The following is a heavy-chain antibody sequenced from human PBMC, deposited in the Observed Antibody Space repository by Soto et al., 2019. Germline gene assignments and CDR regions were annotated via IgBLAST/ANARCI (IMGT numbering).Heavy chain of an antibody. CDR1: GFTFSSYS. V-gene: IGHV3-21*01. CDR2: ISSSSSYI. CDR3: PRDNLPFPGTGGMDV. D-gene: IGHD1-1*01. J-gene: IGHJ6*02. Sequence: GGLRRAGTVSGFTFSSYSMNRVRQAPGKGLEWVSSISSSSSYIYYADSVKGRFTISRDNAKNSLYLQMNSLRAEDTAVYYCPRDNLPFPGTGGMDVWGQGTKVTVSS.